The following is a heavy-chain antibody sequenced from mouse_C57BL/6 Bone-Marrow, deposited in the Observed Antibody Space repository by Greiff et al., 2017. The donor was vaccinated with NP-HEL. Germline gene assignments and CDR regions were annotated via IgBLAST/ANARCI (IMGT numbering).Heavy chain of an antibody. CDR3: ARSYDYDAWFAY. CDR2: IHPNSGST. CDR1: GYTFTSYW. V-gene: IGHV1-64*01. D-gene: IGHD2-4*01. J-gene: IGHJ3*01. Sequence: VQLQQPGAELVKPGASVKLSCKASGYTFTSYWMHWVKQRPGQGLEWIGMIHPNSGSTNYNEKFKSKATLTVYKSSSTAYMQLSSLTSEDSAVYYCARSYDYDAWFAYWGQGTLVTVSA.